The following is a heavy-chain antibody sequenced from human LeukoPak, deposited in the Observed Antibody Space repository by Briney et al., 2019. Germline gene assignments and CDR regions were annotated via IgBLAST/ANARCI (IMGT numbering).Heavy chain of an antibody. Sequence: KPSETLSLTCTVSGGSTSSYYWSWIRQPPGKGLEWIGYIYYSGSTNYNPSLKSRVTISVDTSKNQISLKLSSVTAADTAVYYCARAISASAGAFDIWGQGTMVTVSS. CDR2: IYYSGST. CDR1: GGSTSSYY. V-gene: IGHV4-59*01. J-gene: IGHJ3*02. CDR3: ARAISASAGAFDI.